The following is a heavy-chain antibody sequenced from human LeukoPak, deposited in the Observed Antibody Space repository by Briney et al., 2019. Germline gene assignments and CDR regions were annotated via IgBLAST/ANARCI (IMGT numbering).Heavy chain of an antibody. Sequence: SVKVSCKASGDSISKFAVSWVRQAPGQGLQWMGGIIPIFGTADYAQKFQGRVTITADEATSTTYMELSSLESEDTAIYYCTTRSCGAGACSSSFYYYYGLHFWGQGTTVSVSS. CDR3: TTRSCGAGACSSSFYYYYGLHF. CDR2: IIPIFGTA. CDR1: GDSISKFA. D-gene: IGHD3-16*01. J-gene: IGHJ6*02. V-gene: IGHV1-69*01.